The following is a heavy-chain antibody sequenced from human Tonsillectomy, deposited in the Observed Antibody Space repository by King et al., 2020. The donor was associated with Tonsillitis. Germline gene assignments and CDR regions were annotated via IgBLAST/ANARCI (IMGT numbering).Heavy chain of an antibody. CDR3: ARFYDSSGYYYESLGY. Sequence: DVQLVESGAEVKKPGESLRISCKGSGYSFTSYWVSWVRQLPGKGLEWMGRIDPSDSYTTYTPSFQGHVTISADKSISTAYLQWSSLTASDTAMYYCARFYDSSGYYYESLGYWGQGTLVTVSS. CDR1: GYSFTSYW. J-gene: IGHJ4*02. CDR2: IDPSDSYT. V-gene: IGHV5-10-1*03. D-gene: IGHD3-22*01.